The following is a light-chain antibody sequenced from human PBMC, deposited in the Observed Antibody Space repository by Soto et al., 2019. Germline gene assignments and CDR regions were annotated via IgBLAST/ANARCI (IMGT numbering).Light chain of an antibody. CDR3: QTWVSGIEV. J-gene: IGLJ2*01. V-gene: IGLV4-69*01. CDR1: SGHSSYA. Sequence: QSVLTQSPSASASLGASVKLTCTLSSGHSSYAIAWHQQQPEKGPRYLMKINSDGSHSKGDGIPDRFSGSSSGAERYLTMSSLQSEDEADYYCQTWVSGIEVFGGGTKLTVL. CDR2: INSDGSH.